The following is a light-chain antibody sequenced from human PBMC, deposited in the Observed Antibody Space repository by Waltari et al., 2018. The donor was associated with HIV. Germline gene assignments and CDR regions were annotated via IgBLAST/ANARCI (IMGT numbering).Light chain of an antibody. J-gene: IGKJ2*01. CDR2: WTS. V-gene: IGKV4-1*01. Sequence: DIVMTQSPDPLHVSLGAGATINGKSSQSVSYRSNNKTYLAWYQKKPGQPPKLLIYWTSTRESGVPDRFSGSGSGTDFTLTISSLQAEDVAVYYCQQYHSTPYTFGQGTKLGIK. CDR3: QQYHSTPYT. CDR1: QSVSYRSNNKTY.